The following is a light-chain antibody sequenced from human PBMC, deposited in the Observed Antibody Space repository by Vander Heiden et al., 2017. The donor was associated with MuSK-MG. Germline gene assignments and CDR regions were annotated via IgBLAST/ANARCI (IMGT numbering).Light chain of an antibody. CDR3: QHEGSSPWT. CDR2: GAS. V-gene: IGKV3-20*01. J-gene: IGKJ1*01. Sequence: EIVLTQSPGTLSLSPGERATLSCRASQSVSSKFFAWYQQKPGQAPRLLIYGASNRATGIPDRFSGSGSGTDFSLSISRLEPGDFAVYYCQHEGSSPWTFGQGTKVEIK. CDR1: QSVSSKF.